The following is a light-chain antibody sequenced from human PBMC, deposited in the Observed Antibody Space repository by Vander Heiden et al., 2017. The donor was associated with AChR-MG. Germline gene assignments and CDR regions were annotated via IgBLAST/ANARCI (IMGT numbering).Light chain of an antibody. Sequence: DLQMTQSPSSLSASLGERVTITFRARQTITTYLNWYQHKPGRAPKLLIYAASSLQSGVPSRFSGSGSGTDFTLTISSLQPEDFATYYGQQSSTSRAFGQGTKVEIK. CDR1: QTITTY. CDR2: AAS. J-gene: IGKJ1*01. CDR3: QQSSTSRA. V-gene: IGKV1-39*01.